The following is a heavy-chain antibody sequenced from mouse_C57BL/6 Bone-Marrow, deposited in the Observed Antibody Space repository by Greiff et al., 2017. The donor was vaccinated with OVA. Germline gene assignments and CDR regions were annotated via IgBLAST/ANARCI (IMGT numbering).Heavy chain of an antibody. CDR2: INSDGGRT. J-gene: IGHJ3*01. D-gene: IGHD4-1*01. CDR1: EYEFPSHD. CDR3: ASGGGLGGVDY. Sequence: EVKLVESGGGLVQPGESLKLSCESNEYEFPSHDMSWVRKTPEKRLELVAAINSDGGRTYYPDTMERRFIISRDNTKKTLYLQMSSLRSEDTALYYCASGGGLGGVDYWGQGTLVTVSA. V-gene: IGHV5-2*01.